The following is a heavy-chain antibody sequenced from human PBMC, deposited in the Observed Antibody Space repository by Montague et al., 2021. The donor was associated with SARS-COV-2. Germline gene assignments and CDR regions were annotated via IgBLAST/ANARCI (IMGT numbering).Heavy chain of an antibody. CDR3: TRLALVVAGRIECFDP. D-gene: IGHD2-15*01. CDR2: ISYSGST. Sequence: SETLSLTCTVSGDSISTSTYYWSWIRQPPGKGLEWIGTISYSGSTFYNPSLKSRLTISVDTSENQFSLKLNSVTAADTAVYYCTRLALVVAGRIECFDPWGQGTLVTVSS. V-gene: IGHV4-39*01. CDR1: GDSISTSTYY. J-gene: IGHJ5*02.